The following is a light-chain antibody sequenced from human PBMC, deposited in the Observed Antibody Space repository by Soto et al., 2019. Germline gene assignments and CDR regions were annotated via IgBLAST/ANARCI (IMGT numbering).Light chain of an antibody. CDR1: SNDVGGYDY. CDR3: SSYATSSPYV. J-gene: IGLJ1*01. Sequence: QSVLTQPASVSGSPGHSITSSCTGTSNDVGGYDYVSWYQQHPGKAPKLVIYEVSHRPSGISDRFSGSKSGNTASLTISGLQVEDEADYYCSSYATSSPYVFGPGTKVTVL. CDR2: EVS. V-gene: IGLV2-14*01.